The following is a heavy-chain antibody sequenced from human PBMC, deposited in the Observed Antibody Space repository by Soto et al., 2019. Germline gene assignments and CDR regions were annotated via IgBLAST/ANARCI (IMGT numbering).Heavy chain of an antibody. J-gene: IGHJ6*02. Sequence: ASVKVSCKVSGYTLTELSMHWVRQAPGKGLEWMGGFDPEDGETIYAQKFQGRVTMTEDTSTDTAYMELSSLRSEDTAVYCCATAGRLRYSSGWTGRYYYCGMDVWGQGTTVTVSS. CDR2: FDPEDGET. CDR1: GYTLTELS. V-gene: IGHV1-24*01. CDR3: ATAGRLRYSSGWTGRYYYCGMDV. D-gene: IGHD6-19*01.